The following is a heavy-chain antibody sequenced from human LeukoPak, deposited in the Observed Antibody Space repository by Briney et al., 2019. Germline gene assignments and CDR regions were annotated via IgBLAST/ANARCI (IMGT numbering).Heavy chain of an antibody. CDR2: IKPSGGST. J-gene: IGHJ4*02. D-gene: IGHD1-26*01. Sequence: ASVKVSCKASGYTFTSYYIHWARQAPGQGLEWMGIIKPSGGSTSYAQKFQGRVTMTRDMSTSTVYMELSSLRSEDTAVYYCARLPVGATSWTDYWGQGTLVTVSS. V-gene: IGHV1-46*01. CDR1: GYTFTSYY. CDR3: ARLPVGATSWTDY.